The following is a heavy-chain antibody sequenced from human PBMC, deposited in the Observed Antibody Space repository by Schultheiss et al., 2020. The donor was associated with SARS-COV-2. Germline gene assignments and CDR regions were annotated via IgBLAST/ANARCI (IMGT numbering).Heavy chain of an antibody. Sequence: SETLSLTCAVYGGSFSGYYCSWIRQPPGKGLEWIGEINHSGSTNYNPSLKSRVTISVDTSKNQFSLKLSSVTAADTAVYYCARGGPLRARTSATDALDYLGHGTLVTVSS. CDR3: ARGGPLRARTSATDALDY. V-gene: IGHV4-34*01. CDR1: GGSFSGYY. D-gene: IGHD2-2*01. J-gene: IGHJ4*01. CDR2: INHSGST.